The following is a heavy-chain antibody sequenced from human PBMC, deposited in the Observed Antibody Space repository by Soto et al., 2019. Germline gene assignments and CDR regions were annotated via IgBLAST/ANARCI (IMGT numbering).Heavy chain of an antibody. CDR2: IHYSGNT. J-gene: IGHJ4*02. CDR1: GGSIRDTSYY. CDR3: ARRGAGGADDF. Sequence: QLQLQESGPGLMKPSETLSLTCSVSGGSIRDTSYYWPWIRQPPGKGPEWIGSIHYSGNTFYNPSLKSRVTTSVDTSKNQFSLRLSSVTAADTAIYYCARRGAGGADDFWGQGTLVTVSS. V-gene: IGHV4-39*01. D-gene: IGHD2-15*01.